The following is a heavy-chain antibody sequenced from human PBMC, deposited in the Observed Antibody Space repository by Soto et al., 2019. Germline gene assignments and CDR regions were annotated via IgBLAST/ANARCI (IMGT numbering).Heavy chain of an antibody. Sequence: QLQLQESGPGLVKPSETLSLTCTVSGDSISSSSYYWGWIRQPPGKGLEWIGSIYYSGRTYYNLSLKSRVTISVDTSKNHFSLKLSSVTAAYTAVYYCARHTYPDYGEGLDAFDIWGQGTMVTVSS. V-gene: IGHV4-39*01. CDR3: ARHTYPDYGEGLDAFDI. CDR1: GDSISSSSYY. CDR2: IYYSGRT. J-gene: IGHJ3*02. D-gene: IGHD4-17*01.